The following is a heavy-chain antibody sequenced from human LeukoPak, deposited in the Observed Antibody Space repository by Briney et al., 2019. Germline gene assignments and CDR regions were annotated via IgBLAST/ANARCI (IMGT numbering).Heavy chain of an antibody. CDR2: ISSSDSTI. CDR1: GFTFSSYE. CDR3: AKSPTHDSFDYFQS. J-gene: IGHJ4*02. V-gene: IGHV3-48*03. D-gene: IGHD3-22*01. Sequence: PGGSLRLSCAASGFTFSSYEMHWVRQPPGKGLEWVSYISSSDSTIYYADSVKGRFTISRDNAKNSLYLQMNSLRAEDTAVYYCAKSPTHDSFDYFQSWGQGTLVTVSS.